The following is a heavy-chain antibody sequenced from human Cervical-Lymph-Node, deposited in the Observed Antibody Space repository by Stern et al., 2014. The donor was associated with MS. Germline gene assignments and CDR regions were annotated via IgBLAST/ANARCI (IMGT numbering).Heavy chain of an antibody. Sequence: VQLVESGAEVTKPGSSVKVSCKVSGGTFSKFPSSWVRQAPGQGLEWMGGIFPVFGTPTYAQEFRGRVTSTADVSTSTVYMELSSLRSDDTAVYYCALSSETSDRWYSLGYDLWGQGTLVTVSS. V-gene: IGHV1-69*01. J-gene: IGHJ5*02. CDR1: GGTFSKFP. CDR3: ALSSETSDRWYSLGYDL. D-gene: IGHD6-13*01. CDR2: IFPVFGTP.